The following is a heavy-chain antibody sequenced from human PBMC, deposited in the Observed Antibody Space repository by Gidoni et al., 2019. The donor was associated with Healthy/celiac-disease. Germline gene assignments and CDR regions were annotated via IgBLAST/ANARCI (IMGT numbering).Heavy chain of an antibody. CDR1: GFPCSSYG. V-gene: IGHV3-33*01. CDR3: ARSSSGGSWEVYYYGMDV. J-gene: IGHJ6*02. D-gene: IGHD2-15*01. Sequence: QVQLVESGGGVVQPGRSLRLSCAASGFPCSSYGMHWVRQAPGKGLEWVAVIWYDGGNKYYADSVKGRFTITRDNSKNTLYLQMNRLRAEDTAVYYCARSSSGGSWEVYYYGMDVWGQGTTVTVSS. CDR2: IWYDGGNK.